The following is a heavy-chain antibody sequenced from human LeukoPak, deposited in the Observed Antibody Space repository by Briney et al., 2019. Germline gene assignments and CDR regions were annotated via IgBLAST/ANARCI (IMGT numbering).Heavy chain of an antibody. J-gene: IGHJ4*02. D-gene: IGHD6-13*01. CDR3: VTSSSSWYLSIDY. CDR2: ISSSSSTI. Sequence: GGSLRLSCAASGFTFSSYSMNWVRQAPGKGLEWVSYISSSSSTIYCADSVKGRFTISRDNAKNSLYLQMNSLRAEDTAVYYCVTSSSSWYLSIDYWGQGTLVTVSS. CDR1: GFTFSSYS. V-gene: IGHV3-48*01.